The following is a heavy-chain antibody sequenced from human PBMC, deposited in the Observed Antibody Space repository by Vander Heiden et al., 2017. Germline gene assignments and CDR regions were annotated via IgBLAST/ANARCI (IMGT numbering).Heavy chain of an antibody. J-gene: IGHJ4*02. CDR3: AKDMGSGWYGGYYFDY. V-gene: IGHV3-9*01. D-gene: IGHD6-19*01. CDR2: ISWNSGSI. Sequence: EVQLVESGGGLVQPGRSLRLSCAASGFTFDDYAMHCVRQAPGKGLEWVSGISWNSGSIGYADSVKGRFTISRDNAKNSLYLQMNSLRAEDTALYYCAKDMGSGWYGGYYFDYWGQGTLVTVSS. CDR1: GFTFDDYA.